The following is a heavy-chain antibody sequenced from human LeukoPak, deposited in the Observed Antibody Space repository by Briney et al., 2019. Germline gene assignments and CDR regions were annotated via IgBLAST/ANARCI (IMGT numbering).Heavy chain of an antibody. D-gene: IGHD2-15*01. V-gene: IGHV1-8*01. Sequence: ASVKVSCKASGYTFSNYDISWVRQATGQGLEWMGWINPNSGITGYAPKFQGRVTMTRDSSIRTAYMELSSLRSDDTAVYYCARGERYCSGASCYDDSFDIWGQGTMVTVSS. CDR2: INPNSGIT. CDR1: GYTFSNYD. J-gene: IGHJ3*02. CDR3: ARGERYCSGASCYDDSFDI.